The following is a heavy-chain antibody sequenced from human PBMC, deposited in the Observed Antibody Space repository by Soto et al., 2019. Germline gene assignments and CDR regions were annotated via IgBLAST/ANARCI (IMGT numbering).Heavy chain of an antibody. J-gene: IGHJ4*02. CDR1: GGSISDYY. V-gene: IGHV4-59*01. CDR2: IYYSGST. Sequence: ASETLSLTCSVSGGSISDYYWSWIWQPPGKGLEWIGYIYYSGSTNYNPSLKSRVTISVDTSKNQFSLNLSSVTAADTAVYYCAAVRVAAPSHFDYWGQGTLVTVS. D-gene: IGHD2-8*02. CDR3: AAVRVAAPSHFDY.